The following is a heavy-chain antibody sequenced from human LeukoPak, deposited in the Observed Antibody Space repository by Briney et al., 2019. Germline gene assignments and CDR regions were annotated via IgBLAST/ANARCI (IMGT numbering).Heavy chain of an antibody. CDR1: GGSISGYY. Sequence: PSETLSLTCTVSGGSISGYYWSWIRQPAGKGLEWIGRIYTSGNTNYNPSLKSRVTMSVDTPKNQFSLKLSSVTAADTAVYYCARGPNSSSWDYWGLGTLVTVSS. CDR3: ARGPNSSSWDY. J-gene: IGHJ4*02. CDR2: IYTSGNT. V-gene: IGHV4-4*07. D-gene: IGHD6-13*01.